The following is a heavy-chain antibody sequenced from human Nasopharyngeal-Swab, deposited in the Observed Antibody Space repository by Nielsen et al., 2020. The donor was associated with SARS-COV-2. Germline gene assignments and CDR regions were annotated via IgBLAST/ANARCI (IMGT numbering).Heavy chain of an antibody. CDR3: ARATSDILTGYSSTFDY. CDR1: GGSFSGYY. V-gene: IGHV4-31*11. CDR2: IYYSGST. J-gene: IGHJ4*02. D-gene: IGHD3-9*01. Sequence: SETLSLTCAVYGGSFSGYYWSWIRQHPGKGLEWIGYIYYSGSTYYNPSLKSRVTISVDTSKNQFSLKLSSVTAADTAVYYCARATSDILTGYSSTFDYWGQGTLVTVSS.